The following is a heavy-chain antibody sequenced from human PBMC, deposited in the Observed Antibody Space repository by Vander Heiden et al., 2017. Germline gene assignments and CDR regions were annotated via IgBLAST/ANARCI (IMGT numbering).Heavy chain of an antibody. Sequence: QVQLQESAPGLAKPSETLSLTCTVSGGSISSYYWSWVRQPPGKGLEWIGYVYYSGSTNYNPSLKSRVTISVDTSKNQFSLKLSSVTAADTAVYYCATCEGGSKGCGFDYWGQGTLVTVSS. CDR2: VYYSGST. J-gene: IGHJ4*02. CDR1: GGSISSYY. V-gene: IGHV4-59*01. D-gene: IGHD2-15*01. CDR3: ATCEGGSKGCGFDY.